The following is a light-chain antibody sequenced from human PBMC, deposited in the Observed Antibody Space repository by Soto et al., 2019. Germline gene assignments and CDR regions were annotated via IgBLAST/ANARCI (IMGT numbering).Light chain of an antibody. CDR2: GAS. CDR1: QSVSSNF. Sequence: EIVLTQSPGTLSLSPGERATLSCRASQSVSSNFLAWYQQKPGQAPRLLIYGASYRATGIPDRFRGSVSGTDFTLTITRLEPEDFAVYYCQQYGRSPPWTFGQGTKVEIK. V-gene: IGKV3-20*01. CDR3: QQYGRSPPWT. J-gene: IGKJ1*01.